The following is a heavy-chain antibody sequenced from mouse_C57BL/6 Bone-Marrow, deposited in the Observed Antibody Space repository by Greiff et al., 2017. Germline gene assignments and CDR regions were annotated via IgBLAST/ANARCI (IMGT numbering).Heavy chain of an antibody. CDR2: INSDGGST. CDR1: EYDFPYHD. CDR3: ARHGENYYLVDY. Sequence: EVQLVESGGGLVQPGESLKLSCESTEYDFPYHDMSWVRKTPEKRLELVATINSDGGSTYYPDTMERRLIISRNNTKKTLYLQWSSLKSEDTTLYYCARHGENYYLVDYWGQGTSVTVAS. V-gene: IGHV5-2*01. D-gene: IGHD2-1*01. J-gene: IGHJ4*01.